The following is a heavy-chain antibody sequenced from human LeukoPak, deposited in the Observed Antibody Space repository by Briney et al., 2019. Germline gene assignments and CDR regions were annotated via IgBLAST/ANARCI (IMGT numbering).Heavy chain of an antibody. CDR3: AKGSSGWEVDY. D-gene: IGHD6-19*01. CDR1: GFTFSSYG. V-gene: IGHV3-30*18. J-gene: IGHJ4*02. Sequence: GGSLRLSCAAPGFTFSSYGMHWVRQAPGKGLEWVAVISYDGSSKYYADSVKGRFTISRDNSKNTLYLQMNSLRAEDTAVYYCAKGSSGWEVDYWGQGTLVTVSS. CDR2: ISYDGSSK.